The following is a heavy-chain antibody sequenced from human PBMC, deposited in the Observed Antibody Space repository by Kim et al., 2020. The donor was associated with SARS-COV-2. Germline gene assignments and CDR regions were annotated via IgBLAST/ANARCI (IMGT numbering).Heavy chain of an antibody. J-gene: IGHJ4*02. V-gene: IGHV1-2*06. CDR1: GYTFTGYY. D-gene: IGHD6-6*01. Sequence: ASVKVSCKASGYTFTGYYMHWVRQAPGQGLEWMGRINPNSGGTNYAQKFQGRVTMTRDTSISTAYMELSRLRSDDTAVYYCARALYSSSGTNFDYWGQGTLVTVSS. CDR3: ARALYSSSGTNFDY. CDR2: INPNSGGT.